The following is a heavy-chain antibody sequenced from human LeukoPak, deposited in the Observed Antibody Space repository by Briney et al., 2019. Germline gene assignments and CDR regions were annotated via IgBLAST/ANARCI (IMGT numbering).Heavy chain of an antibody. CDR1: VDSISGYY. Sequence: SETLSLTCTVYVDSISGYYWSWIRQRPGKGLEWIGYMYYSGNTNYNPSLKSRLTTSLDTSKNQFSLKLSSVTAADTAVYYCARGKYYFDYWGQGTLVTVSS. J-gene: IGHJ4*02. CDR2: MYYSGNT. CDR3: ARGKYYFDY. V-gene: IGHV4-59*01.